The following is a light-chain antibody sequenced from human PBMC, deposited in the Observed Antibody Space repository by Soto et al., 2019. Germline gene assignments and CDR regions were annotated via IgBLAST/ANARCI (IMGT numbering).Light chain of an antibody. CDR2: LGS. CDR3: MQTLHTPYT. J-gene: IGKJ2*01. CDR1: QSLLYGAGYMY. V-gene: IGKV2-28*01. Sequence: DIVMTQSPLSLPVTPGEPASISCRSSQSLLYGAGYMYVDWYLQKPGQPPQLLIFLGSNRASGVXDXXSGSVSGTDFTLKINKVETEDVGVYYCMQTLHTPYTLGQGTKLEI.